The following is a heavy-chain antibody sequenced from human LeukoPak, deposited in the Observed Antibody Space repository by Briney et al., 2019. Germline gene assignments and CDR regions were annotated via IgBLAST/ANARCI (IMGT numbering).Heavy chain of an antibody. CDR2: IWYDGSNK. J-gene: IGHJ6*02. V-gene: IGHV3-33*01. Sequence: GWSLRLSCAASGFTFSSYGMHWVRQAPGKGLERVAVIWYDGSNKYYADSVKGRFTISRDNSKNTLYLQMNSLRAEDTAVYYCARGGGPITYYGMDVWGQGTTVTVSS. CDR3: ARGGGPITYYGMDV. CDR1: GFTFSSYG.